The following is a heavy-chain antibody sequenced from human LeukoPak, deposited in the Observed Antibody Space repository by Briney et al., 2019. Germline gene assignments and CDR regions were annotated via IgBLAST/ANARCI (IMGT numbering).Heavy chain of an antibody. V-gene: IGHV3-74*01. CDR2: NNGDGSTT. Sequence: GGSLRLSCVASGFSLSGYWMYWVRQAPGKGLVYISRNNGDGSTTNYADVVKGRFTMSRDNVKNTLYLQMNSLRVEDTAVYYCARDPRNVGLAPWGQGTLITVSS. J-gene: IGHJ5*02. CDR1: GFSLSGYW. D-gene: IGHD2-15*01. CDR3: ARDPRNVGLAP.